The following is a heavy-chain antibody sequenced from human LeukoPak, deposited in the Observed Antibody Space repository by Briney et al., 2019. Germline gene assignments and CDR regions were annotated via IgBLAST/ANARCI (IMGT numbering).Heavy chain of an antibody. CDR3: ARDSGKYFQH. J-gene: IGHJ1*01. Sequence: SETLSLTCTVSGGSMSSFYWSWIRQPPGKGLEWIGYIYYSGSTNYNPSLKSRVTISVDTSKNQFSLKLSSVTAADTAVYYCARDSGKYFQHWGQGTLVTVSS. V-gene: IGHV4-59*01. CDR1: GGSMSSFY. D-gene: IGHD3-10*01. CDR2: IYYSGST.